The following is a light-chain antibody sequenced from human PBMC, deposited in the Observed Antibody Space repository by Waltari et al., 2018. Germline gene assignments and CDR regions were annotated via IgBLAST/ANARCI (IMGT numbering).Light chain of an antibody. Sequence: QSVLTQPPSASGTPGQRVIISCSGSISNIGANYVYWYQQLPGPAPKLLIYRNNQRPSGFPDRFSGSKSGTAASLAIGGLRSEDEAHYHCAAWDDSLSGVVFGGGTKLTVL. J-gene: IGLJ2*01. V-gene: IGLV1-47*01. CDR2: RNN. CDR1: ISNIGANY. CDR3: AAWDDSLSGVV.